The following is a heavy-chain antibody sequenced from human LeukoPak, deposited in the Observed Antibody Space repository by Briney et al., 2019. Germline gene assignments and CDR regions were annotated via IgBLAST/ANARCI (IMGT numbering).Heavy chain of an antibody. CDR3: GAGSTWADY. D-gene: IGHD1-7*01. Sequence: PGGPLRLSCAASGFSFNNYGMQWVRQAPGKGLEWVAVISYDGSKKYYADSVKGRFTISRDNSKNTLNLQMNSLRAEDTAVYYCGAGSTWADYWGQGTLVTVSS. CDR2: ISYDGSKK. V-gene: IGHV3-30*03. CDR1: GFSFNNYG. J-gene: IGHJ4*02.